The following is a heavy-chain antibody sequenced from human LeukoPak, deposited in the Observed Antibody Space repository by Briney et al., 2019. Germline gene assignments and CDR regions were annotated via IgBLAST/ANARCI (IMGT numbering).Heavy chain of an antibody. J-gene: IGHJ4*02. V-gene: IGHV5-51*01. CDR1: GYSFTNYW. Sequence: GESLKISCKGSGYSFTNYWIGWVRQMPGKGLEWIGIIYPGDSDTRYSPSFQGQVTISANKSIRTAYLQWSSLKASDTAMYYCASGAYALGDGFDSWGQETLVTVSS. D-gene: IGHD2-2*01. CDR2: IYPGDSDT. CDR3: ASGAYALGDGFDS.